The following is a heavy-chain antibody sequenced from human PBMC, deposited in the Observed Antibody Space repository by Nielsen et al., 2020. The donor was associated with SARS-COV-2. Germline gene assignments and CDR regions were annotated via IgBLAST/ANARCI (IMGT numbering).Heavy chain of an antibody. V-gene: IGHV1-69*06. CDR1: GGTFSSYA. Sequence: SVKVSCKASGGTFSSYAISWVRQAPGQGLEWMGGIIPIFGTANYAQKFQGRVTITADKSTSTAYMELSSLRSEDTAVYYCARDPGITMIVAGDYWGQGTLVTVSS. J-gene: IGHJ4*02. CDR3: ARDPGITMIVAGDY. CDR2: IIPIFGTA. D-gene: IGHD3-22*01.